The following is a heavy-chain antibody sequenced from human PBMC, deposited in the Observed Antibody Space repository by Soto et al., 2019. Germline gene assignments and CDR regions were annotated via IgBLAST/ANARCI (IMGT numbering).Heavy chain of an antibody. J-gene: IGHJ4*02. CDR1: GFTFGDYA. V-gene: IGHV3-49*03. Sequence: PGGSLRLSCTASGFTFGDYAMSWFRQAPGKGLEWVGFTRSKAYGGTTEYAASVKGRFTISRDDSKSIAYLQMNSLKTEDTAVYYCTSEVWSSSWYPISDYWGQGTLVTVSS. D-gene: IGHD6-13*01. CDR3: TSEVWSSSWYPISDY. CDR2: TRSKAYGGTT.